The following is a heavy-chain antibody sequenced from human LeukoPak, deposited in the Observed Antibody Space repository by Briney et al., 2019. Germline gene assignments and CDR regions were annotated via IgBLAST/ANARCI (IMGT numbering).Heavy chain of an antibody. CDR3: ARRRVTTGALDI. D-gene: IGHD4-17*01. CDR2: ISISSSTL. Sequence: GGSLRLSCAASGFTFSTYSMNWVRQTPGKGLEWVSYISISSSTLYYADSVQGRFTISRDNAKNSLFLQMNSLRDEDTAVYYCARRRVTTGALDIWGQGTMVTVSS. CDR1: GFTFSTYS. J-gene: IGHJ3*02. V-gene: IGHV3-48*02.